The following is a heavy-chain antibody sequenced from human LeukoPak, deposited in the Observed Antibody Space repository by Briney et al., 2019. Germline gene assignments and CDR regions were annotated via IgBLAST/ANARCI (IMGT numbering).Heavy chain of an antibody. Sequence: SVKVSCKASGGTFSSYAISWVRQAPGQGLEWMGGIIPLFGTANYAQKFQGRVTITTDESTSTAYMELSSLRSEDTAVYYCARHGDSSGYYYFDYWGQGTLVTVSS. D-gene: IGHD3-22*01. CDR2: IIPLFGTA. J-gene: IGHJ4*02. CDR1: GGTFSSYA. V-gene: IGHV1-69*05. CDR3: ARHGDSSGYYYFDY.